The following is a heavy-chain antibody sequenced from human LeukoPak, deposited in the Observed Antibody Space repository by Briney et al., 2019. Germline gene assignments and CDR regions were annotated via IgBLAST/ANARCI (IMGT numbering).Heavy chain of an antibody. Sequence: ASVKVSCKASGYTFTSYGISWVRQAPGQGLEWMGWISAYNGNTNYAQKLQGRVTMTTDTSTSTAYMELRSLRSDDTAVYYCARFHNPYDSSFFQHWGQGTLVTVSS. J-gene: IGHJ1*01. V-gene: IGHV1-18*01. CDR1: GYTFTSYG. CDR3: ARFHNPYDSSFFQH. CDR2: ISAYNGNT. D-gene: IGHD3-22*01.